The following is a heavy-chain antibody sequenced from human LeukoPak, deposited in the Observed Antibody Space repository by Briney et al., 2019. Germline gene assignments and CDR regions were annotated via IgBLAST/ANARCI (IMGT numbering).Heavy chain of an antibody. CDR2: ISYDGSNK. Sequence: PGRSLRLSCAASGFTFSSYAMHWVRQAPGKGLEWVAVISYDGSNKYYADSVKGRFTISRDNSKNTLYLQMNSLRAEGTAVYYCARDVMIVWESGAFDIWGQGTMVTVSS. V-gene: IGHV3-30*04. J-gene: IGHJ3*02. D-gene: IGHD3-22*01. CDR1: GFTFSSYA. CDR3: ARDVMIVWESGAFDI.